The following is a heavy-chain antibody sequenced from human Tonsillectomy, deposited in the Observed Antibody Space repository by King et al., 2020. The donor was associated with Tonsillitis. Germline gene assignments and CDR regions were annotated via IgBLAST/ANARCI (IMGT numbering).Heavy chain of an antibody. CDR3: ARLVGATHSSLDY. V-gene: IGHV3-48*02. CDR1: GFTFSSYH. J-gene: IGHJ4*02. Sequence: VQLVESGGGLVQPGGSLRLSCAASGFTFSSYHMNWVRQAPGKGLEWVSYISSSSGTIYYADSVKGRFTISRDNAKNSLFLQMNSLRDKDTAVYYCARLVGATHSSLDYWGQGTLVTVSS. CDR2: ISSSSGTI. D-gene: IGHD1-26*01.